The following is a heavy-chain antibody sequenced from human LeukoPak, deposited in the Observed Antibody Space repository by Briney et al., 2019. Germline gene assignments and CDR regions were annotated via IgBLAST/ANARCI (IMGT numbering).Heavy chain of an antibody. J-gene: IGHJ6*03. V-gene: IGHV1-46*01. Sequence: GESLKISCKGSGYSFTSYWIGWVRQAPGQGLEWMGIINPSGGNTSYAQKFQGRVTMTRDTSTSTVYMELSSLRSEDTAVYYCARGALDTAMVNLYYYYMDVWGKGTTVTVSS. CDR2: INPSGGNT. CDR1: GYSFTSYW. CDR3: ARGALDTAMVNLYYYYMDV. D-gene: IGHD5-18*01.